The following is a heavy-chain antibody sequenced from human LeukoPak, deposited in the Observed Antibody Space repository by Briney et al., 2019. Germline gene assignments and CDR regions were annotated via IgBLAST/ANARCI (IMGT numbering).Heavy chain of an antibody. J-gene: IGHJ3*02. CDR2: ILHNGDST. V-gene: IGHV3-23*01. D-gene: IGHD4/OR15-4a*01. CDR3: ARGRDYPDAFDI. Sequence: GGSLRLSCAASGFTCSTYVMSWVRQAPGKGLEWLSLILHNGDSTYYADSVKGRFTISRDNAKNSLYLQMNSLRTEDTALYYCARGRDYPDAFDIWGQGTMVTVSS. CDR1: GFTCSTYV.